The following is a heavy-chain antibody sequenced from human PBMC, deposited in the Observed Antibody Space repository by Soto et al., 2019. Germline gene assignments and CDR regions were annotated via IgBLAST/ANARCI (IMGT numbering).Heavy chain of an antibody. Sequence: QVQLQQWGAGLLKPSETLSLTCAVYGGSFSSYYWSWIRQPPGKGLEWIGEITHSGSTNYNPSLKSRVTISVDTSKNQFSLKLSSVTAADTAVYYCASLGRQQLVRRNWFDLWGQGTLVTVSS. CDR2: ITHSGST. J-gene: IGHJ5*02. V-gene: IGHV4-34*01. CDR1: GGSFSSYY. D-gene: IGHD6-13*01. CDR3: ASLGRQQLVRRNWFDL.